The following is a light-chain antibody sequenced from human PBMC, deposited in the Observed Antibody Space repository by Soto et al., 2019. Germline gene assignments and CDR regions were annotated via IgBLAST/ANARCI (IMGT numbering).Light chain of an antibody. CDR3: SSYTSSTTLSVV. V-gene: IGLV2-14*01. CDR1: SSDVGGYNY. Sequence: QSALTQPASVSGSPGQSITISCTGTSSDVGGYNYVSWYQQHPGKPPKLMIYGVTNRPSGVSNRFSGSKSGNTASLTISGLHAEDEADYYCSSYTSSTTLSVVFGGGTKLTVL. CDR2: GVT. J-gene: IGLJ2*01.